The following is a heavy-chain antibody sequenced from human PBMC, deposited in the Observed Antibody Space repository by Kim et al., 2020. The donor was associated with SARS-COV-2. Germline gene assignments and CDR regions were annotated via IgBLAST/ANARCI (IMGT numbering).Heavy chain of an antibody. V-gene: IGHV3-30*18. J-gene: IGHJ4*02. CDR1: GFTFSSYG. D-gene: IGHD2-8*01. Sequence: GGSLRLSCAASGFTFSSYGMHWVRQAPGKGLEWVAVISYDGSNKYYADSVKGRFTISRDNSKNTLYLQMNSLRAEDTAVYYCAKGVSYFDYWGQGTLVTVSS. CDR2: ISYDGSNK. CDR3: AKGVSYFDY.